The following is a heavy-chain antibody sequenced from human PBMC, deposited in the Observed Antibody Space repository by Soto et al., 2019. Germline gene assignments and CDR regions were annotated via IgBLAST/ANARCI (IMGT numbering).Heavy chain of an antibody. CDR2: INPNSGGT. J-gene: IGHJ6*03. D-gene: IGHD5-12*01. Sequence: ASVKVSCKASGYTFTGYYMHWVRQAPGQGFEWMGWINPNSGGTNYAQKFQGWVTMTRDTSISTAYMELSRLRSDDTAVYYCARAGVRGGYDPYYYYYMDVWGKGTTVTVSS. CDR1: GYTFTGYY. CDR3: ARAGVRGGYDPYYYYYMDV. V-gene: IGHV1-2*04.